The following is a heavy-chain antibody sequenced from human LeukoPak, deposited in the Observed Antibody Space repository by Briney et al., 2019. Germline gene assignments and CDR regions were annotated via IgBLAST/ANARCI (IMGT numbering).Heavy chain of an antibody. CDR3: AGVHSGSYYSSIDYYYYYYMDV. Sequence: SVKVSCKASEGTFSSYAISWVRQAPGQGLEWMGGIIPIFGTANYAQKFQGRVTITADESTSTAYMELSSLRSEDTAVYYCAGVHSGSYYSSIDYYYYYYMDVWGKGTTVTVSS. D-gene: IGHD3-10*01. CDR2: IIPIFGTA. V-gene: IGHV1-69*01. CDR1: EGTFSSYA. J-gene: IGHJ6*03.